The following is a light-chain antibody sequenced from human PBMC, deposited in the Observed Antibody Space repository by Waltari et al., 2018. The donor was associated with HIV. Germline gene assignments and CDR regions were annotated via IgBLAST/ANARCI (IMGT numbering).Light chain of an antibody. CDR1: SSAVGGYEY. Sequence: QSALTQPLSASGSPGQSVAISCTGTSSAVGGYEYVSWYQHHPGKAPKLILYDVTKRPSGVPDRFSGSKSGSTASLTVSGLQAEDEADYYCSSYAGSNNLIFGGGTKLTVL. J-gene: IGLJ2*01. CDR3: SSYAGSNNLI. V-gene: IGLV2-8*01. CDR2: DVT.